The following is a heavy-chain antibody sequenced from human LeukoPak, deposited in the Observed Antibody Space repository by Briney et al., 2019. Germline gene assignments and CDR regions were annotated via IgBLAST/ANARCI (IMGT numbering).Heavy chain of an antibody. D-gene: IGHD7-27*01. J-gene: IGHJ4*02. CDR2: INPNSGNT. V-gene: IGHV1-8*03. CDR1: GSTFSSSD. CDR3: SRMLWGRMRSRTYYFDY. Sequence: ASVKVSSKASGSTFSSSDINCWRQATEHALEWMEWINPNSGNTGYAHQFQGRVTITVNTSIRTVHIELRILRFDDTATYFCSRMLWGRMRSRTYYFDYWGQGTLVTVSS.